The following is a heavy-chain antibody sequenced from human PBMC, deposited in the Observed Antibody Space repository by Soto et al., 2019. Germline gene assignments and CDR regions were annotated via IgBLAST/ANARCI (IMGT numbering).Heavy chain of an antibody. CDR3: AWYSSSWGENYYYYGMDV. Sequence: ASVNVSCKSSGYTFTSYDINWVRQATGQGLECMGWMNPNSGNTVYAQKFQGRVTMTRNTSISTAYMELSSLRSEDTAVYYCAWYSSSWGENYYYYGMDVCGRGPTVTVSS. D-gene: IGHD6-13*01. CDR2: MNPNSGNT. J-gene: IGHJ6*02. CDR1: GYTFTSYD. V-gene: IGHV1-8*01.